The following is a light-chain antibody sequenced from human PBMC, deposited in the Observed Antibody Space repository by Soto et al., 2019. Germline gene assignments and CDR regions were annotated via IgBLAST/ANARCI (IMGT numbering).Light chain of an antibody. CDR1: QTISSW. J-gene: IGKJ1*01. CDR3: QHYNSYSEA. V-gene: IGKV1-5*03. CDR2: KAS. Sequence: DIQMTQSPSTLSGSLGDRVTITFRASQTISSWLAWYQQKPGKAPKLLIYKASTLKSGVTSRFSGSGSGTELTLTISSLQPDDFATYYCQHYNSYSEAFGQGTKVDIK.